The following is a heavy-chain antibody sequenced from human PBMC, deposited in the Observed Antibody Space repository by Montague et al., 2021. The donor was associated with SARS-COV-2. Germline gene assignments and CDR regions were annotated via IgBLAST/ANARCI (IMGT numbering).Heavy chain of an antibody. J-gene: IGHJ4*02. CDR3: VATYNGNWYYFDY. V-gene: IGHV4-39*01. Sequence: SETLSLTCSVSGGSFSSGDSYWGWLRQAPGKGLECIGALHYAGSAYYNPSLRSRVTISAHTSKNQFSLKLNSVTAADTAVYYCVATYNGNWYYFDYWGQGTLVTVSS. CDR2: LHYAGSA. CDR1: GGSFSSGDSY. D-gene: IGHD6-13*01.